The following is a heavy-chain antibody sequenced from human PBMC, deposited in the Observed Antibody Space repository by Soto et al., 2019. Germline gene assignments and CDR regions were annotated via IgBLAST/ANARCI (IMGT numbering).Heavy chain of an antibody. CDR1: GFTFGSYA. V-gene: IGHV3-30-3*01. CDR2: ISYDGSNK. Sequence: QVQLVDSGGGVVQPGRSLRLSCAASGFTFGSYAMHWVRQAPDKGLEWVTLISYDGSNKYYADSVKGRFTISRDNSKNTLYLQMNSLRAEDTAVYYCAREQYDYWGQGTLVTVSS. CDR3: AREQYDY. J-gene: IGHJ4*02. D-gene: IGHD4-4*01.